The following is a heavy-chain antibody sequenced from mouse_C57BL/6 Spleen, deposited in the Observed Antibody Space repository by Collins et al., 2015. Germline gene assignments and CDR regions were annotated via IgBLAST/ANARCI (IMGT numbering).Heavy chain of an antibody. CDR1: GFSLTSYG. Sequence: QVQLKQSGPGLVQPSQSLSITCTVSGFSLTSYGVHWVRQSPGKGLEWLGVIWRGGSTDYNAAFMSRQSITKDNSKSQVFFKMNSLQADDTAIYYCAKNFGYYGSSYWYFDVWGAGTTVTVSS. CDR2: IWRGGST. J-gene: IGHJ1*01. CDR3: AKNFGYYGSSYWYFDV. V-gene: IGHV2-5*01. D-gene: IGHD1-1*01.